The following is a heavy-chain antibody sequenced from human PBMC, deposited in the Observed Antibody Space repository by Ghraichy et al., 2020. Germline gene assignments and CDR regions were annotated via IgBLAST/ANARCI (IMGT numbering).Heavy chain of an antibody. CDR3: ARGGYSYGVTTYYYYMDV. J-gene: IGHJ6*03. V-gene: IGHV1-69*06. CDR2: IIPIFGTA. Sequence: SVKVSCKASGGTFSSYAISWVRQAPGQGLEWMGGIIPIFGTANYAQKFQGRVTITADKSTSTAYMELSSLRSEDTAVYYCARGGYSYGVTTYYYYMDVWGKGTTVTVSS. CDR1: GGTFSSYA. D-gene: IGHD5-18*01.